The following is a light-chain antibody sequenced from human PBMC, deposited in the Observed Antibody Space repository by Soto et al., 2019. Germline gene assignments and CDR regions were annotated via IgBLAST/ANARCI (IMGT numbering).Light chain of an antibody. CDR2: DAS. CDR1: QSISTY. Sequence: DIQMTQSPSTLSASVGDRVSITCRASQSISTYVAWYQQKPGKAPRLLIYDASSLESGVPSRFSGSGSGTDFTLTISSLQPEDFATYYCQQSYSTPRTFGQGTKVDNK. V-gene: IGKV1-39*01. CDR3: QQSYSTPRT. J-gene: IGKJ1*01.